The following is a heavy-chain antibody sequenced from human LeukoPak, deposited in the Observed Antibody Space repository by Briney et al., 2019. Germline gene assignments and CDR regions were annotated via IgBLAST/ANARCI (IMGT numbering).Heavy chain of an antibody. D-gene: IGHD1-26*01. J-gene: IGHJ6*02. CDR3: ARDHLGATKESYYYGMDV. Sequence: ASVKVSCKASGYTFTSYAMHWVRQAPGQRLEWMGWINAGNGNTKYSQKFQGRVTITRDTSASTAYMELSSLRSEDTAVYYCARDHLGATKESYYYGMDVWGQGTTVTVSS. V-gene: IGHV1-3*01. CDR2: INAGNGNT. CDR1: GYTFTSYA.